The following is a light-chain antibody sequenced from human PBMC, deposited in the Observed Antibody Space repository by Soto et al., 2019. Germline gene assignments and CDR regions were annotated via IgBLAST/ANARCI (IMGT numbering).Light chain of an antibody. CDR1: QSFSSSY. Sequence: EIVMTQSPATLSLSPGERATLSRRASQSFSSSYLSWYQQKPGQAPRLLIYGASTRATGIPARFSGSGSGTDFTLTISSLQPEDFAVYYCQQDYNLPITFGQGTRLEIK. CDR2: GAS. J-gene: IGKJ5*01. V-gene: IGKV3D-7*01. CDR3: QQDYNLPIT.